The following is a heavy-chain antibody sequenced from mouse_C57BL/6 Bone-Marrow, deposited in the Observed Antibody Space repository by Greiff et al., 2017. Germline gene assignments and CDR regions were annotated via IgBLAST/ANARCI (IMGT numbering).Heavy chain of an antibody. CDR1: GFTFSSYG. J-gene: IGHJ3*01. Sequence: EVQLVESGGDLVKPGGSLQLSCAASGFTFSSYGMSWVRQTPDKRLEWVATISSGGSYTYYPDSVKGRFTISRDNAKNTLYLQMSSLKSEDTAMYYCARDYSWFAYWGQGTLVTVSA. CDR3: ARDYSWFAY. D-gene: IGHD1-1*01. CDR2: ISSGGSYT. V-gene: IGHV5-6*01.